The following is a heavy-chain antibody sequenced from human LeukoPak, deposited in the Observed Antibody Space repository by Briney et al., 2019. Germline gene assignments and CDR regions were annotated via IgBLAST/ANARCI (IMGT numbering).Heavy chain of an antibody. CDR1: GGSISSYY. CDR2: IYYSGST. CDR3: ARVLPSITMIVVPYTGAFDI. V-gene: IGHV4-59*01. Sequence: SETLSLTCTVSGGSISSYYWSWIRQPPGKGLEWIGYIYYSGSTNYNPSLKSRVTISVDTSKNQFSLKLSSVTAADTAVYYCARVLPSITMIVVPYTGAFDIWGQGTMVTVSS. J-gene: IGHJ3*02. D-gene: IGHD3-22*01.